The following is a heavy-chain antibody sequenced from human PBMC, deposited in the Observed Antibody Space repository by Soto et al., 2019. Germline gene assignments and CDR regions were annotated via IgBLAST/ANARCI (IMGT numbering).Heavy chain of an antibody. V-gene: IGHV3-30*18. D-gene: IGHD6-19*01. CDR2: ISYDGSNK. CDR3: AKDTTKYSSGWYYFDY. CDR1: GFTFSSYG. J-gene: IGHJ4*02. Sequence: PGGSLRLSCAASGFTFSSYGMHWVRQAPGKGLERVAAISYDGSNKYYADSVKGRFTISRDNSKNTLYLQMNSLRAEDTAVYYCAKDTTKYSSGWYYFDYWGQGTLVTVSS.